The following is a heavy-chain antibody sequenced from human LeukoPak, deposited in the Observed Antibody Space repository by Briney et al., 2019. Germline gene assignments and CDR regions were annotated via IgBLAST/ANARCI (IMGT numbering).Heavy chain of an antibody. D-gene: IGHD2-8*01. J-gene: IGHJ3*02. V-gene: IGHV4-34*01. CDR1: GGSFSGYY. CDR2: INHSGST. Sequence: SETLSLTCAVYGGSFSGYYWSWIRQPPGKGLEWIGEINHSGSTNYNPSLKSRVTISVDTSKNQFSLKLSSVTAADTAVYYCARDPEWDAFDIWGQGTMVTVSS. CDR3: ARDPEWDAFDI.